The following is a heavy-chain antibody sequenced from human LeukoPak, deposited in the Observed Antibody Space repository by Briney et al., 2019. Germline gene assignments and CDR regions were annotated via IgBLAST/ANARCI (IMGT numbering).Heavy chain of an antibody. CDR1: GGSISRYY. CDR3: ARQGYYYDSSGYPPGYYYGMDV. Sequence: SETLSLTCTVSGGSISRYYWSWIRQPPGKGLEWIGYIYYSGSTNYNPSLKSRVTISVDTSKNQFSLKLSSVTAADTAVYYCARQGYYYDSSGYPPGYYYGMDVWGQGTTVTVSS. D-gene: IGHD3-22*01. J-gene: IGHJ6*02. CDR2: IYYSGST. V-gene: IGHV4-59*08.